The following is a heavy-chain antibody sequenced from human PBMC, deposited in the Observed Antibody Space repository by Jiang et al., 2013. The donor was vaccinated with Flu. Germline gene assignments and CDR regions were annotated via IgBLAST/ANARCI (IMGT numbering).Heavy chain of an antibody. CDR3: ANSKWYYGSGSLGEVDY. CDR2: ISGSGGST. D-gene: IGHD3-10*01. CDR1: GFTFSSYA. V-gene: IGHV3-23*04. J-gene: IGHJ4*02. Sequence: VQLVESGGGLVQPGGSLRLSCAASGFTFSSYAMSWVRQAPGKGLEWVSAISGSGGSTYYADSVKGRFTISRDNSKNTLYLQMNSLRAEDTAVYYCANSKWYYGSGSLGEVDYWGQGTLVTVSS.